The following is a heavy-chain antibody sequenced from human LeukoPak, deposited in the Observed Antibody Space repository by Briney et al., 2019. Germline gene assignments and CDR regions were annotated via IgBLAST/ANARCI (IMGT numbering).Heavy chain of an antibody. V-gene: IGHV3-30*19. CDR3: ARAQSVDGYNTDFDY. D-gene: IGHD5-24*01. CDR2: ISYDGSNK. Sequence: GGSLRLSCAASGFTFSSYGMHWVRQAPGKGLEWVAVISYDGSNKYYADSVKGRFTISRDNSKNTLYLQMNSLRAEDTAVYYCARAQSVDGYNTDFDYWGQGTLVTVSS. CDR1: GFTFSSYG. J-gene: IGHJ4*02.